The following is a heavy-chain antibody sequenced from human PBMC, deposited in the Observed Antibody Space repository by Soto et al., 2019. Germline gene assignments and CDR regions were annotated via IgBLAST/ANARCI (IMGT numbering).Heavy chain of an antibody. D-gene: IGHD1-7*01. CDR2: ISYDGSNK. CDR3: ARDKGPGITGTTHYYYYGMDV. J-gene: IGHJ6*02. Sequence: PGGSLRLSCAASGFTFSSYAMHWVRQAPGKGLEWVAVISYDGSNKYYPDSVKGRFTISRDNSKNTLYLQMNSLRAEDTAVYYCARDKGPGITGTTHYYYYGMDVWGQGTTVTVSS. CDR1: GFTFSSYA. V-gene: IGHV3-30-3*01.